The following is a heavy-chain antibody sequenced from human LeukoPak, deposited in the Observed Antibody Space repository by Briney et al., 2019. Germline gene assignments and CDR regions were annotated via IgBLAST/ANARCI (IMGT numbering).Heavy chain of an antibody. CDR1: GFTVSNTY. V-gene: IGHV3-53*01. CDR2: IYSGGGT. CDR3: ARDRNNYLGGYYYYAMDV. Sequence: GGSLRLSCAASGFTVSNTYMSWVRQAPGKGLEWVSLIYSGGGTYSADSVKGRFTISRDISKNTLYLQMNSLRAEDTAVYYCARDRNNYLGGYYYYAMDVWGQGTTVTVSS. J-gene: IGHJ6*02. D-gene: IGHD3-10*01.